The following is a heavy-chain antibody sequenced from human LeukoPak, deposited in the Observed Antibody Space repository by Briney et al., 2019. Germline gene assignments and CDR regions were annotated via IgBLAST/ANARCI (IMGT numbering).Heavy chain of an antibody. CDR1: GFTFTDYY. V-gene: IGHV3-11*01. CDR2: SSGSTT. D-gene: IGHD3-22*01. J-gene: IGHJ4*02. CDR3: VRERYSYDTDYYYVRWFDY. Sequence: GGSLRLSCAASGFTFTDYYMSSSGSTTYYADSVKGRFTISKDNAKNSLYLQMNSLRAEDTAVYYCVRERYSYDTDYYYVRWFDYWGQGTLVTVAS.